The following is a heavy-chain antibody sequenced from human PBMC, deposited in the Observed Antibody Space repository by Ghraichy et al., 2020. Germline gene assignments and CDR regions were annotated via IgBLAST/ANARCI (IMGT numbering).Heavy chain of an antibody. D-gene: IGHD3-16*01. CDR2: ISSSSSYI. J-gene: IGHJ4*02. V-gene: IGHV3-21*01. CDR3: ATLSTRMITFGGVSD. CDR1: GFTFSSYS. Sequence: GGSLRLSCAASGFTFSSYSMNWVRQAPGKGLEWVSSISSSSSYIYYADSVKGRFTISRDNAKNSLNLQMNSLRAEDTAVYYCATLSTRMITFGGVSDWGQGTLVTVS.